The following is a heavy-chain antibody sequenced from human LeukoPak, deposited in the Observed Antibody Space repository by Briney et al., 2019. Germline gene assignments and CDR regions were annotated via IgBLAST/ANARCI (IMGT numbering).Heavy chain of an antibody. CDR1: GGSISTYY. CDR3: ASASGGWEYFRH. D-gene: IGHD2-15*01. Sequence: SETLSLTRTVSGGSISTYYWSWIRQPPGKGLEWIGYVYDSGSTNYNPSLKSRATISVDTSKNQFSLNLSSVTAADTAVYYCASASGGWEYFRHWGQGTLVTVSS. V-gene: IGHV4-59*01. J-gene: IGHJ1*01. CDR2: VYDSGST.